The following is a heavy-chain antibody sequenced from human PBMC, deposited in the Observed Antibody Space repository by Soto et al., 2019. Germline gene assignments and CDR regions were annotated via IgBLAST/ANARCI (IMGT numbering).Heavy chain of an antibody. CDR3: AKDAHDYGDYVLDY. Sequence: GGSLRLSCAGSGFTFSSYGMHWVRQAPGKGLEWVAVISYDGSNKYYADSVKGLFTISRENSKNTLYLQMNSLRAEDTAVYYCAKDAHDYGDYVLDYWGQGTLVT. CDR1: GFTFSSYG. D-gene: IGHD4-17*01. V-gene: IGHV3-30*18. J-gene: IGHJ4*02. CDR2: ISYDGSNK.